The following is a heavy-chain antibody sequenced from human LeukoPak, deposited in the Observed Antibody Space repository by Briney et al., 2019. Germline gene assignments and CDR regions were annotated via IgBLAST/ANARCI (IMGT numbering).Heavy chain of an antibody. CDR1: GFTVSSNY. Sequence: GGSLRLSCAASGFTVSSNYMSWVREAPGKGLEWVSAISGSGGSTYYADSVKGRFTISRDNSKNTLYLQMNSLRAEDTAVYYCATDIAVAAPRAFDIWGQGTMVTVSS. J-gene: IGHJ3*02. CDR2: ISGSGGST. D-gene: IGHD6-19*01. V-gene: IGHV3-23*01. CDR3: ATDIAVAAPRAFDI.